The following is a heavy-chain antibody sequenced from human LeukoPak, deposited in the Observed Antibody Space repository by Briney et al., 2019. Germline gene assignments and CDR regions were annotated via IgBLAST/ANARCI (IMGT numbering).Heavy chain of an antibody. V-gene: IGHV1-3*01. CDR3: ARDRRPYYYDSSGYSDY. CDR2: INAGNGNT. D-gene: IGHD3-22*01. J-gene: IGHJ4*02. Sequence: GASVKVSCKASGYTFTSYAMHWVRQAPGQRLEWMGWINAGNGNTKYSQKFQGRVTITRDTSTSTVYMELSSLRSEDTAVYYCARDRRPYYYDSSGYSDYWGQGTLVTVSS. CDR1: GYTFTSYA.